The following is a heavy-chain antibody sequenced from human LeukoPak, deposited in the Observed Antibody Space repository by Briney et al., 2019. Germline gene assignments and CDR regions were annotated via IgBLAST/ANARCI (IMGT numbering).Heavy chain of an antibody. CDR3: ARVIHYYGSGRERYYGMDV. CDR2: IVPIFGIA. D-gene: IGHD3-10*01. Sequence: ASVKVSCKAAGGTFSSYAISWVRQAPGQGLELMGRIVPIFGIANYAQKFPGRVTITADKSTSTAYMELSSLRSEDTAVYYCARVIHYYGSGRERYYGMDVWGQGTTVTVSS. CDR1: GGTFSSYA. V-gene: IGHV1-69*04. J-gene: IGHJ6*02.